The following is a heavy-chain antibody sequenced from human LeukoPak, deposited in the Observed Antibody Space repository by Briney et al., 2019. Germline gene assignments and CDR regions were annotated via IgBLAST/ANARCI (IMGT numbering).Heavy chain of an antibody. Sequence: PSETLSVTCSVSGGSVGSSSYYWGWIRQSPGEGLEWIGSGYYSGSTYYKPSLKSRLTISVDTSKNQFSMKLRSVTAADTAVYFCVRQPDFYDSAGYKGYYMDSWGQGIAVTISS. V-gene: IGHV4-39*01. D-gene: IGHD3-22*01. CDR3: VRQPDFYDSAGYKGYYMDS. J-gene: IGHJ4*02. CDR2: GYYSGST. CDR1: GGSVGSSSYY.